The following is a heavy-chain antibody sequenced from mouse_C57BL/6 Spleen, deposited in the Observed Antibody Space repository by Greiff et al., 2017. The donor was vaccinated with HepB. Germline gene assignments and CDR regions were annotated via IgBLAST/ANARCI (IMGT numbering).Heavy chain of an antibody. D-gene: IGHD1-1*01. CDR3: ARDPPPITTVVATGDY. Sequence: EVQLVESGPGLVKPSQSLSLTCSVTGYSITSGYYWNWIRQFPGNKLEWMGYISYDGSNNYNPSLKNRISITRDTSKNQFFLKLNSVTTEDTATYYCARDPPPITTVVATGDYWGQGTTLTVSS. J-gene: IGHJ2*01. V-gene: IGHV3-6*01. CDR2: ISYDGSN. CDR1: GYSITSGYY.